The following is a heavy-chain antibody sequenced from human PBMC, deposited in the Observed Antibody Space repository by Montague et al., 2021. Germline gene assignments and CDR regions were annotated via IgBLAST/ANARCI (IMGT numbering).Heavy chain of an antibody. CDR3: ARESDRYYYMDI. Sequence: SETLSLTCTVSRSLINSDYYWGWIRQPPGKGLEWMGSVAHGGRTYYNPSLKSRITISVDTSNNHFSLKPSSVTAADTAMYYCARESDRYYYMDIWGKGTTVTVSS. V-gene: IGHV4-38-2*02. CDR1: RSLINSDYY. J-gene: IGHJ6*03. CDR2: VAHGGRT. D-gene: IGHD2-21*02.